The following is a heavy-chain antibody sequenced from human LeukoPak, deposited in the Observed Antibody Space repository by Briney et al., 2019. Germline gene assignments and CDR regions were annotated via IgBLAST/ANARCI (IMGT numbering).Heavy chain of an antibody. CDR1: GGSFSGYY. Sequence: SETLSLTCAVYGGSFSGYYWSWIRQPPGKGLEWIGEINHSGSTNYNPSLKSRVTISVDTSKNQFSLKLSSVTAADTVVYYCARRGPYYYDSSGYFDYWGQGTLVTVSS. D-gene: IGHD3-22*01. CDR2: INHSGST. J-gene: IGHJ4*02. CDR3: ARRGPYYYDSSGYFDY. V-gene: IGHV4-34*01.